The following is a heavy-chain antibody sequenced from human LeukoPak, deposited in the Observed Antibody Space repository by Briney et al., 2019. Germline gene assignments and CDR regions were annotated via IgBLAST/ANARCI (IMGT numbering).Heavy chain of an antibody. CDR3: ARHAHSSSSGDAFDI. J-gene: IGHJ3*02. V-gene: IGHV4-4*09. D-gene: IGHD6-6*01. Sequence: SETLSPTCTVSGGSISSYYWSWIRQPPGKGLEWIGYIYTSGSTNYNPSLKSRVTISVDTSKNQFSLKLSSVTAADTAVYYCARHAHSSSSGDAFDIWGQGTMVTVSS. CDR1: GGSISSYY. CDR2: IYTSGST.